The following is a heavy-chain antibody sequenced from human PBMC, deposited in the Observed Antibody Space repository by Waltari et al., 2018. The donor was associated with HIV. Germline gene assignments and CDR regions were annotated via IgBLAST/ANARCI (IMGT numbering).Heavy chain of an antibody. V-gene: IGHV3-53*01. Sequence: EVQLVESGGGLIQPGGSLRLSCGASGFSVSNNYISWIRQAPGKGLEWVSVIYSGGSTYYVDAVKGRFTISRDNSRNTVYLQMNSLRGDDTATYYCATHGYSTSFDYWGQGALVTVSA. CDR2: IYSGGST. CDR1: GFSVSNNY. D-gene: IGHD5-18*01. J-gene: IGHJ4*02. CDR3: ATHGYSTSFDY.